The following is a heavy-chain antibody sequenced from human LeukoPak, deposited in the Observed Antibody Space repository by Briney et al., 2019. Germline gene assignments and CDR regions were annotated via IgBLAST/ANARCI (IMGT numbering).Heavy chain of an antibody. CDR2: ISGSGGST. J-gene: IGHJ4*02. CDR1: GFTFTSYA. CDR3: ARGGADVPIDY. Sequence: GGSLRLSCAASGFTFTSYAMSWVRQAPGKGLEWVSVISGSGGSTYYADSVKGRFTISRDNAKSSLYLQMNSLRAEDTAVYYCARGGADVPIDYWGQGTLVTASS. V-gene: IGHV3-23*01. D-gene: IGHD2-21*02.